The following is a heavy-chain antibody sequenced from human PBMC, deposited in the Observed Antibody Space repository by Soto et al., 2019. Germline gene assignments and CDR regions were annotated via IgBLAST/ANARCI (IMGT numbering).Heavy chain of an antibody. CDR3: ARSHGGQWLVPGYYYYGMDV. D-gene: IGHD6-19*01. V-gene: IGHV3-33*01. Sequence: QVQVVESGGGVVQPGRSLRVSCAASGFTFSTYAMHWVRQAPGKGLEWVALIWYDGSNKYYADSVKGRFTISRDISNNTLYLQMNGLRAEDTAVYYCARSHGGQWLVPGYYYYGMDVWGQGTTVTVSS. CDR2: IWYDGSNK. J-gene: IGHJ6*02. CDR1: GFTFSTYA.